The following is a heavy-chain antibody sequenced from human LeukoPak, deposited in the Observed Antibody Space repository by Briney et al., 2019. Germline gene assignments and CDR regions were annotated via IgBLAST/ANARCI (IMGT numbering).Heavy chain of an antibody. V-gene: IGHV3-23*01. CDR1: GFPFYTKD. D-gene: IGHD6-19*01. CDR2: IQDDSVGT. J-gene: IGHJ4*02. Sequence: GGSLRLSCAASGFPFYTKDMRWVRQAQGKGWKWVSIIQDDSVGTFYADSVRGRFTISRDNSKNTLDLQMNSLRVEDTAVYYCGKGRVSEWGQGTLVTVSS. CDR3: GKGRVSE.